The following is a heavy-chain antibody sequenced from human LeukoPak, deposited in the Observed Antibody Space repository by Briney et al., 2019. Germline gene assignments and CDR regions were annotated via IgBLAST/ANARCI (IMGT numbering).Heavy chain of an antibody. V-gene: IGHV4-59*01. J-gene: IGHJ6*03. CDR1: GGSISSYY. CDR3: ARNIVVVPAAIRAYYYYMDV. D-gene: IGHD2-2*02. Sequence: SETLSLTCTVSGGSISSYYWSWIRQPPGKGLEWIGYIHYSGSTNYNPSLKSRVTISVDTSKNQFSLKLSSVTAADTAVYYCARNIVVVPAAIRAYYYYMDVWGKGTTVTVSS. CDR2: IHYSGST.